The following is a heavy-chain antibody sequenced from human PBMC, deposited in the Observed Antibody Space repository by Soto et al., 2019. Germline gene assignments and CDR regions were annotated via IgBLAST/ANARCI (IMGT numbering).Heavy chain of an antibody. V-gene: IGHV1-2*02. J-gene: IGHJ4*02. Sequence: QVHLVQSGTEVKRPGASVKVSCKASGYSFTAYYMHWVRQAPGQGLEWMGWISPNSGDTRFAQKFLGRLTMTRDTSITTVYRELSSLVSDDAAVYYCANEGQYGDYGYYFDYWGQGTLVTVPS. D-gene: IGHD4-17*01. CDR3: ANEGQYGDYGYYFDY. CDR1: GYSFTAYY. CDR2: ISPNSGDT.